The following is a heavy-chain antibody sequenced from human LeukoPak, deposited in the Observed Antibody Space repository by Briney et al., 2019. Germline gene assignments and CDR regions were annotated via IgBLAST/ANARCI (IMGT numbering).Heavy chain of an antibody. CDR2: IWYDGSNK. J-gene: IGHJ3*02. V-gene: IGHV3-33*01. D-gene: IGHD3-10*01. CDR1: GFTFSSYG. Sequence: PGGSLRLSCAASGFTFSSYGMHWVRQAPGKGLEWVAVIWYDGSNKYYVDSVKGRFNISRDNSKNTLYLQMNSLRAEDTAVYYCARKAVGITMVRGAPARGAFDIWGQGTMVTVSS. CDR3: ARKAVGITMVRGAPARGAFDI.